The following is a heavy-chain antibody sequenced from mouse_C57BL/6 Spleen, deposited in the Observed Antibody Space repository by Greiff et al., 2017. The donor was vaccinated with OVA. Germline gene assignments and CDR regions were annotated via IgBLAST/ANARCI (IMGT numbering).Heavy chain of an antibody. CDR2: IYPGDGAT. V-gene: IGHV1-82*01. Sequence: QVQLQQSGPELVKPAASVSISCTVSGYAFSSSWMNWVKQRPRTGLEWLGRIYPGDGATNYNGKFKGTTTLTADKSSRTAYMQLSSLTSEDSAVYFCAISGLVGYFDYWGQGTPLTVSS. CDR1: GYAFSSSW. CDR3: AISGLVGYFDY. D-gene: IGHD1-1*02. J-gene: IGHJ2*01.